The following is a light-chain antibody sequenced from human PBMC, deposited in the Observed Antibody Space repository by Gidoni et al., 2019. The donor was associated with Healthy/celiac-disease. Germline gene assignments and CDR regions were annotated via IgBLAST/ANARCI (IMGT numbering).Light chain of an antibody. V-gene: IGLV2-14*03. CDR1: SSDVGGYNY. J-gene: IGLJ1*01. CDR3: FSYTSSGTYV. Sequence: QSALTQPPSVSGSPGQSITISCTGTSSDVGGYNYVSWYQQHPAKAPNLIIYDVGNRPSGVSTRFSGSKSGNTASLTMSGLQAEDEADYYCFSYTSSGTYVFGTGTKVTVL. CDR2: DVG.